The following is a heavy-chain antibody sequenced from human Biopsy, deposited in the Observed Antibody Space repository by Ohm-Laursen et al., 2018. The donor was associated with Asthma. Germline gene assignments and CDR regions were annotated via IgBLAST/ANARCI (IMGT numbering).Heavy chain of an antibody. D-gene: IGHD4-17*01. CDR2: HDHEEGGT. V-gene: IGHV1-24*01. Sequence: SVKVSCKAPGGTFSNFAIRWVRQAPGQGLEWMGGHDHEEGGTVNARRFQGRVTMTEDTSTDTAYMELSSLSSDDTAVYYCASDFPKDYVRYNFQFWGQGTLVTVSS. J-gene: IGHJ4*02. CDR3: ASDFPKDYVRYNFQF. CDR1: GGTFSNFA.